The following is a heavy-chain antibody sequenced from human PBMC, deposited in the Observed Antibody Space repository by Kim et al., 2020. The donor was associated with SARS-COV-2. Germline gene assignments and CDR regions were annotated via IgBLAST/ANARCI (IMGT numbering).Heavy chain of an antibody. CDR2: ISYDGSNK. Sequence: GGSLRLSCAASGFTFSSYGMHWVRQAPGKGLEWVAVISYDGSNKYYADSVKGRFTISRDNSKNTLYLQMNSLRAEDTAVYYCAKDRGPWFGELTDPFFDYWGQGTLVTVSS. CDR1: GFTFSSYG. V-gene: IGHV3-30*18. J-gene: IGHJ4*02. CDR3: AKDRGPWFGELTDPFFDY. D-gene: IGHD3-10*01.